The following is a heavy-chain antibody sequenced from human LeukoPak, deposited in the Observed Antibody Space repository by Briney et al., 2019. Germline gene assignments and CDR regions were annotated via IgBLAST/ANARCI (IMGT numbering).Heavy chain of an antibody. CDR2: FDPEDGET. J-gene: IGHJ4*02. D-gene: IGHD4-17*01. CDR1: GYTLTELS. CDR3: ATLYDYGALRAPGFDY. V-gene: IGHV1-24*01. Sequence: ASVKVSCKVSGYTLTELSMHWVRQAPGKGLEWMGGFDPEDGETIYAQKFQGRVTMTEDTSTDTAYMELSSLRSEDTAVYYCATLYDYGALRAPGFDYWGQGTLVTVSS.